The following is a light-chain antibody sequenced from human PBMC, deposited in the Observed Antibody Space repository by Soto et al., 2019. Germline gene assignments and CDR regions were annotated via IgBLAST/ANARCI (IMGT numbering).Light chain of an antibody. Sequence: EIGFTHTPGTLSFSPGERDTLSFRASQSVSSSYLAWYQQKPGQAPRLLIYGASSRATGISDRFSGSGSGTDFTLTISRLEPEDFAVYYCQQYGSSSITFGQGTRLEI. CDR2: GAS. V-gene: IGKV3-20*01. CDR3: QQYGSSSIT. J-gene: IGKJ5*01. CDR1: QSVSSSY.